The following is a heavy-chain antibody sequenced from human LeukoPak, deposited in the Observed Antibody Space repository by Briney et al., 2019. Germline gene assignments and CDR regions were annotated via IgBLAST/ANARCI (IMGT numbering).Heavy chain of an antibody. CDR2: ISGSGGST. J-gene: IGHJ4*02. CDR1: GFTFSSYA. D-gene: IGHD1-26*01. V-gene: IGHV3-23*01. Sequence: GVSLRLSCAASGFTFSSYAMSWVRQAPGKGLEWVAAISGSGGSTYYADSVKGRFTISRDNSKNTLYLQMNSLRAEDTAVYYCGKGDIVGATRVFDYWGQGTLVTVSS. CDR3: GKGDIVGATRVFDY.